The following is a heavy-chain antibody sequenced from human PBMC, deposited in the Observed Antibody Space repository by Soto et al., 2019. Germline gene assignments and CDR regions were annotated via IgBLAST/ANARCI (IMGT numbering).Heavy chain of an antibody. D-gene: IGHD6-13*01. V-gene: IGHV4-39*01. J-gene: IGHJ6*03. CDR3: ARHIGALVRAAGGYMDV. CDR1: GGSISASFF. Sequence: SETLSLTCTVSGGSISASFFWGWIRQPPGKGLEWIAFIYYSGSPHYNPSLKSRATMSVDTSKNQFSLKLTSLTASDTAVYYCARHIGALVRAAGGYMDVWGEGTTVTVSS. CDR2: IYYSGSP.